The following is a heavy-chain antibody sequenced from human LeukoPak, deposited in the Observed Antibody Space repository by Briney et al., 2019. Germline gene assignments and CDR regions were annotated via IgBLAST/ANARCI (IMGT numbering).Heavy chain of an antibody. CDR1: GFTFSGHN. V-gene: IGHV3-48*04. CDR2: VSNSSGTI. J-gene: IGHJ4*02. D-gene: IGHD3-16*01. CDR3: ARAMSTFGGVRNYFDS. Sequence: GGSLRLSCAASGFTFSGHNKNWVRQAPGKGLEWISFVSNSSGTIYYADSVNGRFRISRDNAKSSLDLEMNSLRAEDTAVYYCARAMSTFGGVRNYFDSWGQGTLVTVSS.